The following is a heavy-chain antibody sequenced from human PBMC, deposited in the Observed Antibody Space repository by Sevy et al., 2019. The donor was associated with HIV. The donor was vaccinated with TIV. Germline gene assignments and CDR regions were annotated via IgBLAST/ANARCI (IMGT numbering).Heavy chain of an antibody. D-gene: IGHD4-17*01. V-gene: IGHV3-21*01. CDR3: AKDMRFKHDYGDYADY. J-gene: IGHJ4*02. Sequence: GGSLRLSCTASGFTFSSYTINWVRQAPGKGLEWVSSISSDSGYIYNADSVKGRFTISRDNSKNTLYLQMNSLRAEDTAVYYCAKDMRFKHDYGDYADYWGQGTLVTVSS. CDR2: ISSDSGYI. CDR1: GFTFSSYT.